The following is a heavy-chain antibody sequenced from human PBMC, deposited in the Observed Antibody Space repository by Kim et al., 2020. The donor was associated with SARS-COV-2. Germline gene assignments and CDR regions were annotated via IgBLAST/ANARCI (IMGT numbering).Heavy chain of an antibody. CDR1: GGSFSGYY. CDR2: INHSGST. V-gene: IGHV4-34*01. J-gene: IGHJ5*02. CDR3: ARFGYGSGSYYKEPYTPHWFDP. Sequence: SETLSLTCAVYGGSFSGYYWSWIRQPPGKGLEWIGEINHSGSTNYNPSLKSRVTISVDTSKNQFSLKLSSVTAADTAVYYCARFGYGSGSYYKEPYTPHWFDPWGQGTLVTVSS. D-gene: IGHD3-10*01.